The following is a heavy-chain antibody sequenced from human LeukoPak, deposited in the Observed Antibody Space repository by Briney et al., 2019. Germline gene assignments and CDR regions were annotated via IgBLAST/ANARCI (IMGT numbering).Heavy chain of an antibody. D-gene: IGHD4-17*01. CDR2: ISSRSYK. V-gene: IGHV3-21*06. Sequence: GGSLRLSCAVSGFTFSSYSMNWVRQAPGKGLEWVSSISSRSYKYYADSVKGRFTISRDNAKNSLYLQMNSLRAEDTAVYYCARDGLPYGDYMYYFGFWGQGTLVTVSS. CDR3: ARDGLPYGDYMYYFGF. J-gene: IGHJ4*02. CDR1: GFTFSSYS.